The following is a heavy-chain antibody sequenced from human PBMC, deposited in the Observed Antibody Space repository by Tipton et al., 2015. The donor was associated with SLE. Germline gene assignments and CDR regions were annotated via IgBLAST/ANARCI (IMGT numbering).Heavy chain of an antibody. J-gene: IGHJ4*02. V-gene: IGHV4-4*09. D-gene: IGHD1-20*01. Sequence: TLSLTCAVSGGSFSGYYWSWIRQPPGKGLEWIGYIYTSGSTKYNPSLKSRVTISGDTPRTQFSLRLTSVTAADTAVYYCARLVRYNWNYFDYWGQGTLVTVSS. CDR1: GGSFSGYY. CDR2: IYTSGST. CDR3: ARLVRYNWNYFDY.